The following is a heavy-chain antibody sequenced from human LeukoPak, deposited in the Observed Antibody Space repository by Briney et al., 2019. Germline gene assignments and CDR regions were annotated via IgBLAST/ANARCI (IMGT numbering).Heavy chain of an antibody. CDR1: GYTFTGYY. D-gene: IGHD3-3*01. CDR3: ARSEIEGITIFGVVIGDNWFDP. Sequence: ASVKVSCKASGYTFTGYYMHWVRQAPGQGLEWTGWINPNSGGTNYAQKFQGRVTMTRDTSISTAYMELSRLRSDDTAVYYCARSEIEGITIFGVVIGDNWFDPWGQGTLVTVSS. J-gene: IGHJ5*02. CDR2: INPNSGGT. V-gene: IGHV1-2*02.